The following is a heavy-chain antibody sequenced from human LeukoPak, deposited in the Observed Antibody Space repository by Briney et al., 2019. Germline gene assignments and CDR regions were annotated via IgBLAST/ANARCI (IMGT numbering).Heavy chain of an antibody. CDR1: GYSISSGYY. D-gene: IGHD6-13*01. V-gene: IGHV4-38-2*01. CDR3: ASRRYSKAFDY. J-gene: IGHJ4*02. Sequence: PSETLSLTCAVSGYSISSGYYWGWIRQPPGKGLEWIGSIYHSGSTYYNPSPKSRVTISVETSKNQFSLNLSSVTAADTAVYYCASRRYSKAFDYWGQGTLVTVSS. CDR2: IYHSGST.